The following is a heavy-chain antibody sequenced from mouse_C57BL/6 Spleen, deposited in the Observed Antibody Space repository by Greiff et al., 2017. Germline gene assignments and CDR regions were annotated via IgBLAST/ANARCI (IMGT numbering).Heavy chain of an antibody. CDR2: ISYDGSN. Sequence: EVKLMESGPGLVKPSQSLSLTCSVTGYSITSGYYWNWIRQFPGNKLEWMGYISYDGSNNYNPSLKNRISITRDTSKNQSFLKLNSVTTEDTATYYCAREGYYSNYAWFAYWGQGTLVTVSA. V-gene: IGHV3-6*01. D-gene: IGHD2-5*01. CDR3: AREGYYSNYAWFAY. J-gene: IGHJ3*01. CDR1: GYSITSGYY.